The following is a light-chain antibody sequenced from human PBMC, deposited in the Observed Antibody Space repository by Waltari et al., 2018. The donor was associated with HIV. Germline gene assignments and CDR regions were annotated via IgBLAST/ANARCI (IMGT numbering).Light chain of an antibody. J-gene: IGKJ2*01. CDR2: GAS. CDR1: QSVSSKY. Sequence: IVLTQSPGTLSLSPGERAPLSCRASQSVSSKYLAWYQQKPGRAPRLLSYGASSRATGIPDRFTGSGSGTDFTLTISSLEPEDFAVYYCQLYVDLPTYTCGQGTKLEI. CDR3: QLYVDLPTYT. V-gene: IGKV3-20*01.